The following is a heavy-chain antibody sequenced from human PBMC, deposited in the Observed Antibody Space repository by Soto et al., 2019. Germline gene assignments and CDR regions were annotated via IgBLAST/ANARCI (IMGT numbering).Heavy chain of an antibody. J-gene: IGHJ3*02. CDR1: GGPFNNHA. CDR2: VIPTLATA. V-gene: IGHV1-69*01. D-gene: IGHD4-17*01. Sequence: QVQLVQSGAEVKKPGSSVKVSCKTSGGPFNNHAINWVRQAPGQGLEWVGLVIPTLATADYAQKFQGRVTMTADEVTNTAYMELSSLRSDDTGVYYCESDYGEIEAFDIWGHGTLVTVSS. CDR3: ESDYGEIEAFDI.